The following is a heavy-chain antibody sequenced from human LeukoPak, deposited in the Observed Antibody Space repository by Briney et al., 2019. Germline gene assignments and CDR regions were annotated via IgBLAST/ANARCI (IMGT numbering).Heavy chain of an antibody. CDR3: ARDGLYDSSGYYMDS. CDR2: IYYSGGT. D-gene: IGHD3-22*01. V-gene: IGHV4-59*01. CDR1: GGAISSYY. Sequence: SETLSLTCTVSGGAISSYYWSWIRQPPGKGLEWIGYIYYSGGTKYNPSLMSRVTISVDRAQSQFSLSLSSATAAATAVYYCARDGLYDSSGYYMDSWGQGTLVIVSS. J-gene: IGHJ4*02.